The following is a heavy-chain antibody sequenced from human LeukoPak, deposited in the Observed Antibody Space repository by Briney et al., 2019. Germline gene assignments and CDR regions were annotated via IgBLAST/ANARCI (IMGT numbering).Heavy chain of an antibody. D-gene: IGHD6-13*01. CDR2: INAGNGNT. CDR1: GYTFTSYA. V-gene: IGHV1-3*01. J-gene: IGHJ4*02. Sequence: GASVKVSCKASGYTFTSYAMHWVRQAPGQRLEWMGWINAGNGNTKYSQKFQGRVTITGDTSASTAYMELSSLRSEDTAVYYCARGESWRSSSWYGYWGQGTLVTVSS. CDR3: ARGESWRSSSWYGY.